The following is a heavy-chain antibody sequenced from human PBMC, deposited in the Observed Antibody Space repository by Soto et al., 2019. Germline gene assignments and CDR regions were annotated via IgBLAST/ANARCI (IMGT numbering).Heavy chain of an antibody. D-gene: IGHD6-19*01. CDR3: AREEAGRAVAGMVDY. Sequence: ASVKVSCKASGGTFSSYAISWVRQAPGQGLEWMGGIIPIFGTANYAQKFQGRVTITADESTSTAYMELSSLRSEDTAVYYCAREEAGRAVAGMVDYWGQGTLVTVSS. CDR2: IIPIFGTA. V-gene: IGHV1-69*13. CDR1: GGTFSSYA. J-gene: IGHJ4*02.